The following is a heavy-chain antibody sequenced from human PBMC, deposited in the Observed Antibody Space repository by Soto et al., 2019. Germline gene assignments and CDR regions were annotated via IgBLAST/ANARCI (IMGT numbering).Heavy chain of an antibody. CDR1: GYTFTGYY. CDR2: INPNSGGT. CDR3: ARSPSGPSYYYYYGMDG. Sequence: ASVKVSCKASGYTFTGYYMHWVRQAPGQGLEWMGWINPNSGGTNYAQKFQGWVTMTRDTSISTAYMELSRLRSDDTAVYYCARSPSGPSYYYYYGMDGWGQGTTVTVSS. J-gene: IGHJ6*02. V-gene: IGHV1-2*04. D-gene: IGHD6-19*01.